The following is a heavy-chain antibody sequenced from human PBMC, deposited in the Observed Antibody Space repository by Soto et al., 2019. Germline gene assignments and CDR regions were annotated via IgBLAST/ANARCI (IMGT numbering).Heavy chain of an antibody. Sequence: EVQLVASGGGLVQPRGSLRLSCAASGFTFSTYWMNWVRQAPGKGLEWVANIKKDGSEKNYVDSVKGRFTISRDNAKNSLYLQMNNLRVEDTALYYCSGGSGWLQTDWGQGTLVTVSS. J-gene: IGHJ4*02. CDR2: IKKDGSEK. CDR3: SGGSGWLQTD. CDR1: GFTFSTYW. D-gene: IGHD6-19*01. V-gene: IGHV3-7*04.